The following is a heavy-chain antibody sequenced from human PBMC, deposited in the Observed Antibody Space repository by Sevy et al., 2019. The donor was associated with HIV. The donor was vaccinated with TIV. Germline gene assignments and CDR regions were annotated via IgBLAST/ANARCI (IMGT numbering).Heavy chain of an antibody. V-gene: IGHV3-23*01. Sequence: GGSLRLSCAASGFTFSSYAMSWVRQAPGKGLEWVSTISANGGSTYSADSVKGRFTISRDNSKNKLYLQLNGLRADDTAVYYCAKVRAEYSSWPIDMDYWGQGTLVTVSS. CDR3: AKVRAEYSSWPIDMDY. CDR1: GFTFSSYA. CDR2: ISANGGST. J-gene: IGHJ4*02. D-gene: IGHD6-6*01.